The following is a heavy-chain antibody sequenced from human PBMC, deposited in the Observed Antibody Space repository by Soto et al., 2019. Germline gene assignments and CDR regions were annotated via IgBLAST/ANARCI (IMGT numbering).Heavy chain of an antibody. CDR1: GGSISSYY. V-gene: IGHV4-34*09. D-gene: IGHD3-10*01. CDR3: AREPYYYYGSGSYYNDYDYYGMDV. CDR2: INHSGST. J-gene: IGHJ6*02. Sequence: PSETLSLTCTVSGGSISSYYWSWIRQPPGKGLEWIGEINHSGSTNYNPSLKSRVTISVDTSKNQFSLKLSSVTAADTAVYYCAREPYYYYGSGSYYNDYDYYGMDVWGQGTTVTVSS.